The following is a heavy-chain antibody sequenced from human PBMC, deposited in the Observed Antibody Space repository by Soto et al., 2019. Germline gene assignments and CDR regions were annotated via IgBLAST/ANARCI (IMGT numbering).Heavy chain of an antibody. CDR3: ARDRSLYYYGSGSYYNASEEYYYYGMDV. D-gene: IGHD3-10*01. CDR1: GFTFSSYW. V-gene: IGHV3-74*01. J-gene: IGHJ6*02. Sequence: GGSLRLSCAASGFTFSSYWMHWVRQAPGKGLVWVSRINSDGSSTSYADSVKGRFTISRDNAKNTLYLQMNSLRAEDTAVYYCARDRSLYYYGSGSYYNASEEYYYYGMDVWGQGTTVTVSS. CDR2: INSDGSST.